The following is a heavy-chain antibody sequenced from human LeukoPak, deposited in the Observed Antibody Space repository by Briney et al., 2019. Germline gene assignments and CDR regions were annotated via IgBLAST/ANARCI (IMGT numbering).Heavy chain of an antibody. Sequence: TGGCLRLSCAASGFTFSSYSMNWVRQAPGKGLEWVSSISSSSSYIYYADSVKGRFTISRDNAKNSLYLQMNSLRAEDTAVYYCARVFRPSLTVFIIRGAFDIWGQGTMVTVSS. V-gene: IGHV3-21*01. CDR3: ARVFRPSLTVFIIRGAFDI. CDR1: GFTFSSYS. D-gene: IGHD3-3*01. J-gene: IGHJ3*02. CDR2: ISSSSSYI.